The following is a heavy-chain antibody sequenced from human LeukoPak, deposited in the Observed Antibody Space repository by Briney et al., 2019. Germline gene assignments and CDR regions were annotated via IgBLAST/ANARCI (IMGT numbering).Heavy chain of an antibody. Sequence: PSETLSLTCTVSGGSISSSSYYWGWIRQPPGKGLEWIGSIYYSGSTYYNPSLKSRVTISVDTSKNQFSLKLSSVTAADTAVYYCARGKKTIFGVVIPFDYWGQGTLVTVSS. CDR3: ARGKKTIFGVVIPFDY. V-gene: IGHV4-39*07. CDR1: GGSISSSSYY. J-gene: IGHJ4*02. D-gene: IGHD3-3*01. CDR2: IYYSGST.